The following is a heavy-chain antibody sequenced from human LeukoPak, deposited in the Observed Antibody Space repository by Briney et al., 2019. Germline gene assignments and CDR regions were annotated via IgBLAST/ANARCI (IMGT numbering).Heavy chain of an antibody. CDR1: GFTFSDYY. CDR2: ISSSSSYT. CDR3: ARYCGGGSCANFDY. Sequence: GGSLRLSCAASGFTFSDYYMSWIRQAPGKGLEWVSYISSSSSYTNYADSVKGRFTISRDNAKNSLYLQMNSLRAEDTAVYYCARYCGGGSCANFDYWGQGTLVTVSS. D-gene: IGHD2-15*01. V-gene: IGHV3-11*03. J-gene: IGHJ4*02.